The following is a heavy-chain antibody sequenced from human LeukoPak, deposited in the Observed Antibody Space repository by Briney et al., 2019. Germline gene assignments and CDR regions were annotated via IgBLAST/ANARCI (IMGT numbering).Heavy chain of an antibody. CDR3: ARDVAAAASHLDY. V-gene: IGHV3-48*03. J-gene: IGHJ4*02. CDR2: ISTRGNTV. D-gene: IGHD2-15*01. CDR1: GFTFSSYA. Sequence: GGSLRLSCAASGFTFSSYAMTWVRQAPGKGLEWVSYISTRGNTVYYADSVKGRFTISRDNAKNSLYLQMDSLRAEDTGLYYCARDVAAAASHLDYWGQGTLVTVSS.